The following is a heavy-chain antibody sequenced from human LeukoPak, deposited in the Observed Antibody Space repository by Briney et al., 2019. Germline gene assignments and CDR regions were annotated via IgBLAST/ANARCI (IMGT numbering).Heavy chain of an antibody. CDR3: AKDVAMIVVVTVFDY. CDR2: ISGSGGST. D-gene: IGHD3-22*01. V-gene: IGHV3-23*01. J-gene: IGHJ4*02. Sequence: GGSLRLSCAASGFTFTSYWMSWVRQAPGKGLEWVSAISGSGGSTYYADSVKGRFTISRDNSKNTLYLQMNSLRAEDTAVYYCAKDVAMIVVVTVFDYWGQGTLVTVSS. CDR1: GFTFTSYW.